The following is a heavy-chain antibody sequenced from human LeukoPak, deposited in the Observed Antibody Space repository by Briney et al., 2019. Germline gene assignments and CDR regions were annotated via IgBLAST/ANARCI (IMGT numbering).Heavy chain of an antibody. Sequence: GGSLRLSCEASGFTLSTYWMNWVRQVPGKGLDWVANINPDGSGKRYADSVKGRFTIARDNADNSLSLQMNSLRAEDTAVYYCASWGAGGNSWGQGTLVTVSS. J-gene: IGHJ4*02. V-gene: IGHV3-7*01. CDR1: GFTLSTYW. D-gene: IGHD3-16*01. CDR2: INPDGSGK. CDR3: ASWGAGGNS.